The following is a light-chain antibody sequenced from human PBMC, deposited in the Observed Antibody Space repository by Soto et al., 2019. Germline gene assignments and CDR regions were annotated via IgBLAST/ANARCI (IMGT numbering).Light chain of an antibody. CDR2: GAF. V-gene: IGKV3-20*01. CDR3: QQYGGSTRT. Sequence: ELVFTHSPGNLCLSPGERATLSFMCSQSVRTNYLAWYQQKRGQAPWLLIYGAFNRAGGVPDRFSGSGSGTDFTLTISRLEPEDFAVYYCQQYGGSTRTFGQGGKVDI. CDR1: QSVRTNY. J-gene: IGKJ1*01.